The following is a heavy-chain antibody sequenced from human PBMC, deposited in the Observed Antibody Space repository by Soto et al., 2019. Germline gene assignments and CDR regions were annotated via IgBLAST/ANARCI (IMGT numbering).Heavy chain of an antibody. D-gene: IGHD5-18*01. J-gene: IGHJ4*02. CDR1: GYRFTSYG. Sequence: ASVKVSCKASGYRFTSYGISWVRQAPGQGLEWMGWISAYNGSTNYAQKLQGRVTMTTDTSTSTAYMELRSLRSDDTAVYYCARDRGTWIQLWLPHFDYWGQGTLVTVSS. V-gene: IGHV1-18*01. CDR2: ISAYNGST. CDR3: ARDRGTWIQLWLPHFDY.